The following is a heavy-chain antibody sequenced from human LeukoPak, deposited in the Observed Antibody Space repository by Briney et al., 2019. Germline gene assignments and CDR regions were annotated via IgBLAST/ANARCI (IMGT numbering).Heavy chain of an antibody. CDR3: ARPAYYYYDSSEGDY. Sequence: PSETLSLTCTVSGGSISSSSYYWGWIRQPPGKGLEWIGSIYYSGSTNYNPSLKSRVTISVDTSKNQFSLKLSSVTAADTAVYYCARPAYYYYDSSEGDYWGQGTLVTVSS. J-gene: IGHJ4*02. V-gene: IGHV4-39*07. CDR1: GGSISSSSYY. CDR2: IYYSGST. D-gene: IGHD3-22*01.